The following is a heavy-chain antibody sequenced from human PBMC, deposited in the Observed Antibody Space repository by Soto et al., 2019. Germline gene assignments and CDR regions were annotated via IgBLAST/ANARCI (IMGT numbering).Heavy chain of an antibody. D-gene: IGHD3-10*01. J-gene: IGHJ6*03. V-gene: IGHV4-39*01. CDR3: ARLKYYYGSGSYTEPYYYYYMDV. Sequence: SETLSLTCTVSGGSISSSSYYWGWIRQPPGKGLEWIGSIYYSGSTYYNPSLKSRVTISVETYKNQFSLKLSSVTAADTAVYYCARLKYYYGSGSYTEPYYYYYMDVWGKGTTVTVSS. CDR1: GGSISSSSYY. CDR2: IYYSGST.